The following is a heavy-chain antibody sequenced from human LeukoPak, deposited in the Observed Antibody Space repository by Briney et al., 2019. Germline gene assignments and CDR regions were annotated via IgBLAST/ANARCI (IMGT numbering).Heavy chain of an antibody. J-gene: IGHJ4*02. CDR2: INWNGGST. CDR1: GFTFDDYG. D-gene: IGHD3-16*01. Sequence: GGSLRLSCAASGFTFDDYGMSWVRQAPGKGLEWVSGINWNGGSTGYADSVKGRFTISRDNAKNSLYLQMNSLRSEDTALYYCARWVITFGGDKSERYFDYWGQGTLVTVSS. V-gene: IGHV3-20*04. CDR3: ARWVITFGGDKSERYFDY.